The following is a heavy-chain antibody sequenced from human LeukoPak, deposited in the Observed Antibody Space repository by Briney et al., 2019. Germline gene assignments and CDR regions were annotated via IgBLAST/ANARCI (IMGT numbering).Heavy chain of an antibody. CDR2: IYYSGST. CDR1: GGSISSSGYY. D-gene: IGHD6-13*01. CDR3: ARDPTAAGKGAWFDP. J-gene: IGHJ5*02. V-gene: IGHV4-39*02. Sequence: AETLSLTCTVSGGSISSSGYYWGWIRQPPGKGLEWIGSIYYSGSTYYNPSLKSRVTISVDTSKNQFSLKLSSVAAADTAVSYCARDPTAAGKGAWFDPWGQGTLVTVSS.